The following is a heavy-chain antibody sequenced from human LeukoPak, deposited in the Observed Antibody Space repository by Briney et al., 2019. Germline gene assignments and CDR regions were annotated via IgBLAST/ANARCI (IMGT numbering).Heavy chain of an antibody. J-gene: IGHJ5*02. CDR1: GFTFSTYT. V-gene: IGHV3-21*05. CDR2: ISSSNIYT. CDR3: ARNRFDSEGGNWFDP. Sequence: TGGSLRLSCAASGFTFSTYTMNWVRQAPGKGLEWVSYISSSNIYTNYADSVKGRFTISRDNAKNSLYLQMNSLRAEDTAVYYCARNRFDSEGGNWFDPWGQGTLVTVSS. D-gene: IGHD3-9*01.